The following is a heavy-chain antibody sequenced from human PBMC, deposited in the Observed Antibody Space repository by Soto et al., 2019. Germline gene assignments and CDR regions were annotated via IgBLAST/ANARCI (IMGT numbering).Heavy chain of an antibody. CDR2: ISSNGGST. V-gene: IGHV3-64*01. D-gene: IGHD2-2*01. Sequence: GGSLRLSCAASGFTFSSYAMHWVRQAPGKGLEYVSAISSNGGSTYYANSVKGRLTISRDNSKNTLYLQMGSLGAEDMAVYYCARGTSLIYYYYYYMDVWGKGTTVTVSS. J-gene: IGHJ6*03. CDR1: GFTFSSYA. CDR3: ARGTSLIYYYYYYMDV.